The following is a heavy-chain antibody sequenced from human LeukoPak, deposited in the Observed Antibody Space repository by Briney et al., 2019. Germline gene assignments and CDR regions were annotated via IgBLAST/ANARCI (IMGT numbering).Heavy chain of an antibody. CDR1: GYTFTGSY. D-gene: IGHD4-17*01. CDR2: INPKSGVT. J-gene: IGHJ4*02. CDR3: ARPTDYASGFDY. Sequence: GASVKVSCKASGYTFTGSYMHWVRQAPGQGLEWMGWINPKSGVTNYAQNFQGRVTMTRDTSITTAYMDLYRLTSDDTAAYYCARPTDYASGFDYWGQGILVTVSS. V-gene: IGHV1-2*02.